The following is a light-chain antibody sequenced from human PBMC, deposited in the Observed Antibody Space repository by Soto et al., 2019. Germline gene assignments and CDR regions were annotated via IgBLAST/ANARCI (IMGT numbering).Light chain of an antibody. CDR1: QGIGDT. V-gene: IGKV3-15*01. CDR2: ETS. CDR3: QPYKYWPLT. J-gene: IGKJ4*01. Sequence: EVVMTKSQATLSVSQGEGVTLSSRSSQGIGDTLAWYQHKPGQTPRLLIYETSTRATGVPARVRGSRSGPEFTLPINSLQSEDFAIYYCQPYKYWPLTFGGGTKVEI.